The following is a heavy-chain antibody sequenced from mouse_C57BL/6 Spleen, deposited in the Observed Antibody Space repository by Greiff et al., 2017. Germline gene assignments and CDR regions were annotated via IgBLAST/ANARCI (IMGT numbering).Heavy chain of an antibody. CDR2: IRNKANNHAK. Sequence: EVKVEESGGGLVQPGGSMKLSCAASGFTFSDAWMDWVRQSPEKGLEWVAEIRNKANNHAKYYAESVKGRFTISRDDSKSSVYLQMNSLRAEDTGIYYCTRATVVAHWYFDVWGTGTTVTVSS. J-gene: IGHJ1*03. V-gene: IGHV6-6*01. CDR3: TRATVVAHWYFDV. D-gene: IGHD1-1*01. CDR1: GFTFSDAW.